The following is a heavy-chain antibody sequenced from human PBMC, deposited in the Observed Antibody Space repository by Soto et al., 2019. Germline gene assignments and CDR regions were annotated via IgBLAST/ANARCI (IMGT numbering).Heavy chain of an antibody. V-gene: IGHV1-69*02. CDR3: ARGASSSWYYFDY. D-gene: IGHD6-13*01. CDR2: IIPILGIA. J-gene: IGHJ4*02. Sequence: GASVKVSCKASGGTFSSYTISWVRQAPGQGLEWMGRIIPILGIANYAQKFQGRVTITADKSTSTAYMELSSLRSEDTAVYYCARGASSSWYYFDYWGQGTLVTVSS. CDR1: GGTFSSYT.